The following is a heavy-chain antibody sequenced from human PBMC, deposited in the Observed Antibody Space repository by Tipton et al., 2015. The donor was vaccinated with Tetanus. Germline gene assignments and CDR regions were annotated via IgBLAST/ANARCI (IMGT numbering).Heavy chain of an antibody. D-gene: IGHD6-6*01. Sequence: GLVKPSQTLSLTCTVSGGSISSGGYYWSWIRQRPGKGLEWIGEIYSSGSTYSNPSLKGRVTISVDTSKNQFFLRLDSVTAADAAVYYCARDQARGARGWNYFDYWGLGTLVTVSS. CDR1: GGSISSGGYY. V-gene: IGHV4-31*03. CDR3: ARDQARGARGWNYFDY. J-gene: IGHJ4*02. CDR2: IYSSGST.